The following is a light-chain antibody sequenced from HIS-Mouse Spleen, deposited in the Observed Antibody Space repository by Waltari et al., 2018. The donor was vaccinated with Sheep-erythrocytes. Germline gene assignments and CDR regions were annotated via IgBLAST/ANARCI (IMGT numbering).Light chain of an antibody. CDR3: YSTDSSGNHWV. CDR2: EDS. J-gene: IGLJ3*02. V-gene: IGLV3-10*01. CDR1: NIGSKS. Sequence: SYVLTQPPSVSVAPGQTARITCGGNNIGSKSVHWYQQKPGQAPVLGVYEDSKRPSGIPERFSGSTSGTMATLTISGAQVEDEADYYCYSTDSSGNHWVFGGGTKLTVL.